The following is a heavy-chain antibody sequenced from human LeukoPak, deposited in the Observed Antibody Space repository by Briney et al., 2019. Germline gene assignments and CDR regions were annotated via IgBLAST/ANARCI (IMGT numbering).Heavy chain of an antibody. V-gene: IGHV3-9*01. D-gene: IGHD3-22*01. CDR1: GFTFDDYA. J-gene: IGHJ4*02. CDR2: ISWNSGSI. CDR3: AREPAYHDIGNFDY. Sequence: GRSLRLSCAASGFTFDDYAMHWVRQAPGKGLEWVSGISWNSGSIGYADSVKGRFTISRDNAKNSLYLQMNSLRAEDTAVYYCAREPAYHDIGNFDYWGQGTLVTVSS.